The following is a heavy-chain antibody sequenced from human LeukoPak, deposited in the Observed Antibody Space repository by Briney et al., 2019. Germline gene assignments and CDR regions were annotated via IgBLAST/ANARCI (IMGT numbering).Heavy chain of an antibody. CDR2: INPNSGGT. J-gene: IGHJ5*02. CDR1: GYTFTGYY. D-gene: IGHD2-15*01. CDR3: ARGSPIVVVVAATNWFDP. V-gene: IGHV1-2*02. Sequence: GASVKVSCKASGYTFTGYYMHWVRQAPGQGLEWMGWINPNSGGTNYAQKFQGRVTMTRDTSISTAYMELSRLRSDDTAVYYSARGSPIVVVVAATNWFDPWGQGTLVTVSS.